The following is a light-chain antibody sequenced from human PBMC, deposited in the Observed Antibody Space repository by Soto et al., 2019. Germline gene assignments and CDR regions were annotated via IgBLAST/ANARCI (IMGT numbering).Light chain of an antibody. V-gene: IGKV1-39*01. J-gene: IGKJ5*01. Sequence: GDRVTISCRTSQSVSTYINWYQQRPGKAPKLLIYDASSLQSGVPSRFSGSGSGTHFTLIIRSLQPEDCGTYYCQQTYSTPVTFGQGTRLEIK. CDR3: QQTYSTPVT. CDR2: DAS. CDR1: QSVSTY.